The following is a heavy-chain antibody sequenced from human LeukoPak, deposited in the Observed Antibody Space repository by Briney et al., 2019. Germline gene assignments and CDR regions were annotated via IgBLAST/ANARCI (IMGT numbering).Heavy chain of an antibody. Sequence: GGSLRLSCAASGFTFSSYWMHWVRQAPGKGLVWVSRINSDGSSTSYADSVKGRFTISRDNAKNTLYLQMNSLRAEDTAVYYYARAGRTEPTHDYYYGMDVWGQGTTVTVSS. CDR3: ARAGRTEPTHDYYYGMDV. J-gene: IGHJ6*02. CDR1: GFTFSSYW. CDR2: INSDGSST. V-gene: IGHV3-74*01. D-gene: IGHD1-14*01.